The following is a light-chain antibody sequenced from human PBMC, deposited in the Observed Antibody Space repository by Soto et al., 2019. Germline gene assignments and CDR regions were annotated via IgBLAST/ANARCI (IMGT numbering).Light chain of an antibody. V-gene: IGKV1-5*03. Sequence: DIQMTQSPSTLSASVGDRVTITCRASQSISSWLAWYQQKPGKAPKFLMYTASTLESGVPSRFSGSGSGTEFTLTISSVQPDDFGTYYCQQYKSYPLTFGGGTKVEIK. CDR3: QQYKSYPLT. CDR1: QSISSW. J-gene: IGKJ4*01. CDR2: TAS.